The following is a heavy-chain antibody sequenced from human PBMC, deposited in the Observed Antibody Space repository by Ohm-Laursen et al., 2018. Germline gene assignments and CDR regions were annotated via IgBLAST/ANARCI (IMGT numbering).Heavy chain of an antibody. Sequence: TQTLTLTCTFSGFSLSTSGMCVSWIRQPPGKALEWLARIYWDDDKYYSTSLKTRLTISKDTSKNQVVLTMTNMDPVDTATYYCARIQLYYYDSSEMGSYFDYWGQGTLVTVSS. CDR1: GFSLSTSGMC. CDR3: ARIQLYYYDSSEMGSYFDY. V-gene: IGHV2-70*11. J-gene: IGHJ4*02. CDR2: IYWDDDK. D-gene: IGHD3-22*01.